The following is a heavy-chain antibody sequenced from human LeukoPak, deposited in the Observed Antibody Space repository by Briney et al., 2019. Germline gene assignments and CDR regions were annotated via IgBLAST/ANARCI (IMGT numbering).Heavy chain of an antibody. CDR2: INPKSGGT. Sequence: ASVKVSCKASGYTFTGYYMHWVRQAPGLGFEWMGWINPKSGGTSYSQKFQGRLTMTRDTSISTAYMELSRLRSDDTAVYYCVPSANYYYFDYWGQGTLVTVSS. CDR1: GYTFTGYY. V-gene: IGHV1-2*02. D-gene: IGHD1-26*01. J-gene: IGHJ4*02. CDR3: VPSANYYYFDY.